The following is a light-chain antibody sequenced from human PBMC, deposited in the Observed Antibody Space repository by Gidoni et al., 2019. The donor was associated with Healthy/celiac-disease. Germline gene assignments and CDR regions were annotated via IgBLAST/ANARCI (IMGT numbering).Light chain of an antibody. J-gene: IGKJ2*01. V-gene: IGKV4-1*01. Sequence: DIVMTQSPDPMPVSLGGRATINCTSSQSVLYSSNNKKYLAWYQQKPGQPPKLLIYWASTMESGVPDRFSGSGSGTDFTLTISSLQAEDVAVYYCQQYYSTPYTFGQGTKLEIK. CDR2: WAS. CDR1: QSVLYSSNNKKY. CDR3: QQYYSTPYT.